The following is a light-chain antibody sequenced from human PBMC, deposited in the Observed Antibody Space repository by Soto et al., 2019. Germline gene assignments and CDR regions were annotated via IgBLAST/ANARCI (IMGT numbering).Light chain of an antibody. CDR1: SSDVAFYNH. Sequence: QSALTQPASVSGSPGQSITISCTGTSSDVAFYNHVSWYQQHPGKAPKLLIYEVNNRPSGVSHRFSGSKSGNTAPLTISGLQAEDEADYYCSSFASTHTYVFGTGTKLTVL. CDR3: SSFASTHTYV. J-gene: IGLJ1*01. CDR2: EVN. V-gene: IGLV2-14*01.